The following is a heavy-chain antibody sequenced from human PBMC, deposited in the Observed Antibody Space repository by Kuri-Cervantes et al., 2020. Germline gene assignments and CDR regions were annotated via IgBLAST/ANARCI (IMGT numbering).Heavy chain of an antibody. J-gene: IGHJ4*02. D-gene: IGHD3-22*01. CDR1: GFTFSDYY. CDR3: ARHSDSSGYNSPLGY. CDR2: ISSSGSTI. Sequence: GGSLRLSCAASGFTFSDYYMSWIRQAPGKGLEWVSYISSSGSTIYYADSVKGRFTISRDNAKNSLYLQMNSLRAEDTAVYYCARHSDSSGYNSPLGYWGQGTLVTVSS. V-gene: IGHV3-11*04.